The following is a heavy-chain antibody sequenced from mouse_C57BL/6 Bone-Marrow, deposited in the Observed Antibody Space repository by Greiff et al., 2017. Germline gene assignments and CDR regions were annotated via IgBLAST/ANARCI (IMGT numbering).Heavy chain of an antibody. CDR2: IHPNSGST. D-gene: IGHD1-1*01. CDR1: GYTFTSYW. V-gene: IGHV1-64*01. J-gene: IGHJ1*03. CDR3: ARDLLDWYFDV. Sequence: QVQLQQSGAELVKPGASVKLSCKASGYTFTSYWMHWVKQRPGQGLEWIGMIHPNSGSTNYNEKFKSKATLTVDKSSSTAYMQLSSLTSEDSAVYYCARDLLDWYFDVWGTGTTVTVSS.